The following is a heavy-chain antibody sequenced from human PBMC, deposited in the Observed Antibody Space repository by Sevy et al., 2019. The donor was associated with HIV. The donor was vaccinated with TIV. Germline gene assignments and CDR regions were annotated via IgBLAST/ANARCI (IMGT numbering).Heavy chain of an antibody. J-gene: IGHJ4*02. CDR3: ARDLRAGIAVACKALDY. D-gene: IGHD6-19*01. V-gene: IGHV3-21*01. Sequence: GGSLRLSCAASGFTFSSYSMNWVRQAPGKGLEWVSSISSSSSYIYYADSVKGRFTISRDNAKNSLYLQMNSLRAEDTAVYYCARDLRAGIAVACKALDYWGQGTLVTVSS. CDR1: GFTFSSYS. CDR2: ISSSSSYI.